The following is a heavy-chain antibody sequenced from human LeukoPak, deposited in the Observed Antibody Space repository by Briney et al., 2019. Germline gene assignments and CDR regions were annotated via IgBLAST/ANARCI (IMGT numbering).Heavy chain of an antibody. Sequence: GGSLRLSCAASGFIFSDYSMSWIRQAPGKGLVWVSYISTHSTYTHYADSVRGRFTISRDNAKNSLYLQMNSLRAEDTAVYYCATYYYASGSSDWGQGTLVTVSS. CDR1: GFIFSDYS. V-gene: IGHV3-11*03. CDR2: ISTHSTYT. D-gene: IGHD3-10*01. CDR3: ATYYYASGSSD. J-gene: IGHJ4*02.